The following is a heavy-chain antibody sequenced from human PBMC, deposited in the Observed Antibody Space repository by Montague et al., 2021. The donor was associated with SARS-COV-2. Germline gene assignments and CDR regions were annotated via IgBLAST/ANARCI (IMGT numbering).Heavy chain of an antibody. CDR2: INQSGST. J-gene: IGHJ4*02. Sequence: SETLSLTCAVYGGSFSGYYWSWIRQPPGKGLEWIGEINQSGSTNYNPSLKSRVTLSVDTSKKQFSLKLSSLTAADTAVYYCARVAGGYYHDSSAYFDYWGQGFLVTVSS. V-gene: IGHV4-34*01. D-gene: IGHD3-22*01. CDR1: GGSFSGYY. CDR3: ARVAGGYYHDSSAYFDY.